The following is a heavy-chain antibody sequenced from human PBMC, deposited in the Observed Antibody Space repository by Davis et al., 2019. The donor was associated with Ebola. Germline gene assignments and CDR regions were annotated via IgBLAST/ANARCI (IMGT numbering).Heavy chain of an antibody. D-gene: IGHD2-8*02. V-gene: IGHV1-69*04. CDR2: VIPVVGLA. Sequence: SVKVSCKASGGTFSTYAITWLRQAPGQGLEWMGRVIPVVGLANHAQKFRDRVTITADTSTNTAYLELSSLRSEDTAVYYCAREDPNYANTGHGLDRWGQGTLVTVSS. CDR3: AREDPNYANTGHGLDR. CDR1: GGTFSTYA. J-gene: IGHJ5*02.